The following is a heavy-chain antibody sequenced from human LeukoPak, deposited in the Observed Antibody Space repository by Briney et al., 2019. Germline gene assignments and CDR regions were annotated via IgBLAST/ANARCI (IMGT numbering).Heavy chain of an antibody. Sequence: GASVKVSCKASGGTFSSYAISWVRQAPGQGLEWMGRIIPILGIANYAQKFQGRVTITADKSTSTAYMELSSLRSEDTAVYYCARERAPYYYYGMDVWGQGTTVTVSS. V-gene: IGHV1-69*04. CDR2: IIPILGIA. CDR1: GGTFSSYA. CDR3: ARERAPYYYYGMDV. J-gene: IGHJ6*02.